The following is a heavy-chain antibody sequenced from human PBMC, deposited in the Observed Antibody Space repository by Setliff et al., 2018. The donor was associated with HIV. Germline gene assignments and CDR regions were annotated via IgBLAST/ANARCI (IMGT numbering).Heavy chain of an antibody. CDR2: IYYSGST. J-gene: IGHJ6*03. V-gene: IGHV4-4*02. Sequence: SETLSLTCTVSGGSVSSNNWWSWVRQPPGKGLEWIGEIYYSGSTHYNPSLKSRVTISVDTSKNQFSLKLSSVTAADTAVYYCARVYYYGSPHMDVWGKGTTVTVSS. CDR3: ARVYYYGSPHMDV. CDR1: GGSVSSNNW. D-gene: IGHD3-10*01.